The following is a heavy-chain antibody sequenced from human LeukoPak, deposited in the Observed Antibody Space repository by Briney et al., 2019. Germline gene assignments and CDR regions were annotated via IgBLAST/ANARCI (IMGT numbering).Heavy chain of an antibody. V-gene: IGHV1-18*01. Sequence: ASVKDSCKASGYTFGDYGFVWVRQAPGRRLEWMGGISANNGNTKYAQSFLGRVTMTTQTATSTAYMELRSLRSDDTAVYYCARRHYDSRGDYYVGVGWFDPWGQG. D-gene: IGHD3-22*01. CDR2: ISANNGNT. CDR3: ARRHYDSRGDYYVGVGWFDP. J-gene: IGHJ5*02. CDR1: GYTFGDYG.